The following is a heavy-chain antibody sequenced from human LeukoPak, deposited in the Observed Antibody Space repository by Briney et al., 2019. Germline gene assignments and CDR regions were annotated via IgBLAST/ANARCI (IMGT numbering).Heavy chain of an antibody. Sequence: SETLSLTCTVSGGSVSSGSYNWSWIRQPPGKGLEWIGYIYYSGSTNYNPSLKSRVTISVDTSKNQFSLMLSSVTAADTAVYYCARAPDIVATMFDYWGQGTLVTVSS. D-gene: IGHD5-12*01. CDR2: IYYSGST. CDR1: GGSVSSGSYN. J-gene: IGHJ4*02. CDR3: ARAPDIVATMFDY. V-gene: IGHV4-61*01.